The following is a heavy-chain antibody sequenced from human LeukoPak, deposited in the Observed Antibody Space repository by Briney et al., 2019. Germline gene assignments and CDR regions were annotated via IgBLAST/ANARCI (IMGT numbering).Heavy chain of an antibody. V-gene: IGHV3-43*02. CDR3: AKDDGTTAFWYFDL. J-gene: IGHJ2*01. D-gene: IGHD1-7*01. CDR1: GFPFDDYA. Sequence: GGSLRLSCAASGFPFDDYAMHWVRQAPGKGLEWVALITGDGETIYYADSVKGRFTISRDNSRNSTYLQMNSLRTEDTALYYCAKDDGTTAFWYFDLWGRGTLVSVSS. CDR2: ITGDGETI.